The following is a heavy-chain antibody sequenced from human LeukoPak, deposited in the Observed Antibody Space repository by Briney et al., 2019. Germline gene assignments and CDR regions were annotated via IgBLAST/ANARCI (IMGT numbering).Heavy chain of an antibody. V-gene: IGHV3-23*01. CDR3: ARDPGYNYGFDY. CDR2: ISDRGDST. D-gene: IGHD5-18*01. Sequence: GGSLGLSCAASGFSLTTYAMGWVRQAPGKGLEWVSVISDRGDSTYYADSVKGRFTISRDNSKNSLYLQMNSLRAEDTAVYYCARDPGYNYGFDYWGQGTLVTVSS. J-gene: IGHJ4*02. CDR1: GFSLTTYA.